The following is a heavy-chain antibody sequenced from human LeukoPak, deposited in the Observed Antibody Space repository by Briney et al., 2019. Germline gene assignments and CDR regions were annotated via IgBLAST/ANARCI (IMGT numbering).Heavy chain of an antibody. CDR1: GFSFSGHG. CDR3: AKVGSGWYGVDH. V-gene: IGHV3-30*02. Sequence: GGSLRLSCVASGFSFSGHGMHWVRQAPGKGLEWVAFIRYDGSNKYYADSVKGRFTISRDNSKNTLFLQMDSLRGEDTAVYYCAKVGSGWYGVDHWGQGTLVTVSS. CDR2: IRYDGSNK. J-gene: IGHJ4*02. D-gene: IGHD6-19*01.